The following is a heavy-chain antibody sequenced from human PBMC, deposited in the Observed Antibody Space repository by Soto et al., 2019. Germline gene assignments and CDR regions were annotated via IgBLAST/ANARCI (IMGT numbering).Heavy chain of an antibody. J-gene: IGHJ4*02. Sequence: QVQLQESGPGLVKPSQTLSLTCTVSGGSISSGGYYWSWIRQHPGKGLEWIGYIYYSGSTYYNPSIKSRVTISVYTSKNQFSLNLSSVTAADTAVYYCARLNSSDSSGYYYWCQGTLVTVSS. D-gene: IGHD3-22*01. CDR3: ARLNSSDSSGYYY. CDR1: GGSISSGGYY. V-gene: IGHV4-31*03. CDR2: IYYSGST.